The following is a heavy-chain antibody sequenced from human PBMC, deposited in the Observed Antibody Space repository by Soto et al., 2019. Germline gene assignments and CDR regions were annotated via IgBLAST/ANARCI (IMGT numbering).Heavy chain of an antibody. Sequence: QVQLVQSGADVQKPGASVKVSCKASRYTFTGYYIHWVRQAPGQGLEWMGWMNPNSGGTSYAQKFLGRVTMTRDTCMATAYMEQSSLTSDDTAVYYCAREMIYCSSTSCDDFDYWGQGTLVTVSS. CDR1: RYTFTGYY. D-gene: IGHD2-2*01. V-gene: IGHV1-2*02. CDR3: AREMIYCSSTSCDDFDY. J-gene: IGHJ4*02. CDR2: MNPNSGGT.